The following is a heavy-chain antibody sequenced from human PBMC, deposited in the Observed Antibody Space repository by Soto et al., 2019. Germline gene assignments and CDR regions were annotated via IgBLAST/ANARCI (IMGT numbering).Heavy chain of an antibody. D-gene: IGHD3-22*01. CDR1: GYTFTSYY. V-gene: IGHV1-46*01. J-gene: IGHJ5*02. Sequence: QVQLVQSGAEVKKPGASVKVSCKASGYTFTSYYMHWVRQAPGQGLEWMGIINPSGGSTSYAQKYQGRVTITRDTSTSTVYMELSSLRSEDTAVYYCASQKGAYYYDSSGWIDWFDPWGQGTLVTVSS. CDR3: ASQKGAYYYDSSGWIDWFDP. CDR2: INPSGGST.